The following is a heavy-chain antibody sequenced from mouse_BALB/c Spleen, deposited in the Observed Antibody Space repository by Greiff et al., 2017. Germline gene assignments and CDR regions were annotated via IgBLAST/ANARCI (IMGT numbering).Heavy chain of an antibody. CDR1: GYAFSSYW. V-gene: IGHV1-80*01. J-gene: IGHJ2*01. CDR3: ARGDDGYFHFDY. D-gene: IGHD2-3*01. CDR2: IYPGDGDT. Sequence: VKLMESGAELVRPGSSVKISCKASGYAFSSYWMNWVKQRPGQGLEWIGQIYPGDGDTNYNGKFKGKATLTADKSSSTAYMQLSSLTSEDSAVYFCARGDDGYFHFDYWGQGTTLTVSS.